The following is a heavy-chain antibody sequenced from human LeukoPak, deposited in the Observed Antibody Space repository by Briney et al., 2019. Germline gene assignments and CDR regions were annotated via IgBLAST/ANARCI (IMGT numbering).Heavy chain of an antibody. D-gene: IGHD3-22*01. CDR1: GFTFSSYA. CDR2: ISGSGGST. J-gene: IGHJ4*02. Sequence: QPGGSLRLSCAASGFTFSSYAKSWVRQAPGKGLEWVSAISGSGGSTYYADSVKGRFAISRDNSKNTLYLQMNSLRAEDTAVYYCAKDSSGYYPYYFDYWGQGTLVTVSS. V-gene: IGHV3-23*01. CDR3: AKDSSGYYPYYFDY.